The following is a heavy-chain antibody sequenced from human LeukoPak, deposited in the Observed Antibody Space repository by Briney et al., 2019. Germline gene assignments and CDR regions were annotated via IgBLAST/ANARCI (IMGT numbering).Heavy chain of an antibody. Sequence: GSLRLSCAASGFRFSSYSMNWIRQPPGKGLEWIGEITYDGSTNYNPSLKSRVTISVDTSKIQFSLNLSSVTAADTAIYYCARGLASGYPPIPFDYWGQGTQVTVSS. CDR1: GFRFSSYS. CDR3: ARGLASGYPPIPFDY. V-gene: IGHV4-34*01. CDR2: ITYDGST. J-gene: IGHJ4*02. D-gene: IGHD3-3*01.